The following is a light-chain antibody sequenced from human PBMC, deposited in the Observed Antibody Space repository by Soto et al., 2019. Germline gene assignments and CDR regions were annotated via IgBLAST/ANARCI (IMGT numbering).Light chain of an antibody. CDR3: QQSYSTPRT. Sequence: DIQMTQSPSSLSASVGDRVTITCLASQSISSSLNWYQQKPGKAPKLLIYAASSLQSGVPSRFSGSGSGTDFTLTISSLQPEDFATYYCQQSYSTPRTFGQGTKVEIK. CDR2: AAS. J-gene: IGKJ1*01. CDR1: QSISSS. V-gene: IGKV1-39*01.